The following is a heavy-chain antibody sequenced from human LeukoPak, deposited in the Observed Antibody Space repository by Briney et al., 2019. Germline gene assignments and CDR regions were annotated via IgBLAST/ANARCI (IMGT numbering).Heavy chain of an antibody. J-gene: IGHJ3*02. V-gene: IGHV1-24*01. CDR1: GYTLTELS. D-gene: IGHD3-3*01. Sequence: ASVKVSCKVSGYTLTELSMHWVRQAPGKGLEWMGGFDPEDGETIYAQKFQGRVTMTEDTFTDTAYMELSSLRSEDTAVYYCATSLPLYDFWSGYYSSAFDIWGQGTMVTVSS. CDR3: ATSLPLYDFWSGYYSSAFDI. CDR2: FDPEDGET.